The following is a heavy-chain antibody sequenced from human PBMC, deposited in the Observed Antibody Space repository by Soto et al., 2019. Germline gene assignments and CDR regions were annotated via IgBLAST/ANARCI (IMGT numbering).Heavy chain of an antibody. V-gene: IGHV1-8*02. CDR1: GYTFTSYD. D-gene: IGHD3-22*01. CDR2: MNPNSGNT. Sequence: ASVKVSCKASGYTFTSYDINWVRQATGQGLEWMGWMNPNSGNTGYAQKFQGRVTMTRNTSISTAYMELSSLRSEDTAVYYCACGGGWYYYDSSGCNWLDAWGQGTMVTVSS. J-gene: IGHJ5*01. CDR3: ACGGGWYYYDSSGCNWLDA.